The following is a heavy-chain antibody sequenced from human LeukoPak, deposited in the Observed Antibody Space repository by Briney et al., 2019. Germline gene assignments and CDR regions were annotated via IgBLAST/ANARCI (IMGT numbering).Heavy chain of an antibody. CDR1: GFTFSSYS. J-gene: IGHJ4*02. CDR2: ITSSSSII. Sequence: GGSLRLSCAASGFTFSSYSMNWVRQAPGKGLEWVSYITSSSSIIYYGDSVKGRFTVSRDNSKNTLYLQMNSLRPEDTAVYYCTRVEWLLGPFDHWGQGTLVTVSS. CDR3: TRVEWLLGPFDH. V-gene: IGHV3-48*01. D-gene: IGHD5-12*01.